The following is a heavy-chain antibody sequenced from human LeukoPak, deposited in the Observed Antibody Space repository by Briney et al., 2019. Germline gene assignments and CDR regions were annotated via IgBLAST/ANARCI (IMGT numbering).Heavy chain of an antibody. CDR1: GFTFSSYW. CDR3: ARARGDDVDFYYFDY. V-gene: IGHV4-4*07. Sequence: GSLRLSCAASGFTFSSYWMSWIRQPAGKGLEWIGRIYTSGSTNYNPSLKSRVTMSVDTSKNQFSLKLSSVTAADTAVYYCARARGDDVDFYYFDYWGQGTLVTVSS. J-gene: IGHJ4*02. CDR2: IYTSGST. D-gene: IGHD3-10*01.